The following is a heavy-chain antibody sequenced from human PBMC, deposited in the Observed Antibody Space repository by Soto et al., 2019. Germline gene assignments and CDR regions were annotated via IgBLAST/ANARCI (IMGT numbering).Heavy chain of an antibody. Sequence: PGGSLRLSCAASGFTFSSYGMHWVRQAPGKGLEWVAVIWYDGSNKYYADSVKGRFTISRDNSKNTLYLQMNSLRAEDTAVYYCARDSVAAAGQTYYFDYWGQGTLVTVSS. V-gene: IGHV3-33*01. J-gene: IGHJ4*02. CDR3: ARDSVAAAGQTYYFDY. CDR1: GFTFSSYG. CDR2: IWYDGSNK. D-gene: IGHD6-13*01.